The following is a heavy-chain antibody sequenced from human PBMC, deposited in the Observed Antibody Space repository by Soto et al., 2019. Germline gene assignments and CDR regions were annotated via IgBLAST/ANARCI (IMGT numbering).Heavy chain of an antibody. CDR3: GRDLAAGMSAY. J-gene: IGHJ4*02. V-gene: IGHV1-18*01. CDR1: GYTLTSYG. CDR2: ISAYNGNT. D-gene: IGHD6-13*01. Sequence: QVQLVQSGAEVKKPGASVKVSCKASGYTLTSYGLSWVRQAPGQGLEWMGWISAYNGNTKYAQKFQGRVTMTTDTPTGTAYMELRSLRSDDTAVYYCGRDLAAGMSAYWGQGALVTFSS.